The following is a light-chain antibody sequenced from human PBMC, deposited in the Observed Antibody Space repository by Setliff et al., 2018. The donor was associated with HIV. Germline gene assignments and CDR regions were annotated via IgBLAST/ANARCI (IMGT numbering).Light chain of an antibody. J-gene: IGLJ1*01. V-gene: IGLV2-14*03. CDR3: SSYTSTSTPYV. CDR1: SSDVGAYYY. Sequence: QSALTQPASVLGSPGQSVTISCTGTSSDVGAYYYVSWYQQHQAKAPKLILYDVSNRPSGVSNRFSGSKSGNTASLTISGLQAEDEADYYCSSYTSTSTPYVFGTGTKVTVL. CDR2: DVS.